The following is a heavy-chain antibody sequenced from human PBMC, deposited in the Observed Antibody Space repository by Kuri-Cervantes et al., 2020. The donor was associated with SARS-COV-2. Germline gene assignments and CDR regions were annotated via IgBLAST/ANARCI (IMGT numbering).Heavy chain of an antibody. D-gene: IGHD4-11*01. CDR3: ARVRATVPNYYYYYYYMDV. V-gene: IGHV3-15*01. CDR1: GFTFSNAW. Sequence: LSLTCAASGFTFSNAWMSWVRQAPGKGLEWVGRIKSKTDGGTTDYAAPVKGRFTISRDDSKNTLYLQMNSLRAEDTAVYYCARVRATVPNYYYYYYYMDVWGKGTTVTVSS. J-gene: IGHJ6*03. CDR2: IKSKTDGGTT.